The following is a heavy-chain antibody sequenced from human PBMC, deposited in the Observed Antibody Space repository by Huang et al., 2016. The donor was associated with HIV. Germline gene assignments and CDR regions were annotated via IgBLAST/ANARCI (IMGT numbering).Heavy chain of an antibody. CDR1: GGSFSGYL. D-gene: IGHD3-16*01. J-gene: IGHJ5*01. Sequence: QVQLEQWGAGLLKPSETLSLTCAVYGGSFSGYLWHWIRQSPGKGLEWIGQINHAGVTDYNPSLKSRATISVDTSKNQFSLGLTSVTAADTAIYYCAREIMISFGGPFDSWGHGNLVTVSS. V-gene: IGHV4-34*02. CDR3: AREIMISFGGPFDS. CDR2: INHAGVT.